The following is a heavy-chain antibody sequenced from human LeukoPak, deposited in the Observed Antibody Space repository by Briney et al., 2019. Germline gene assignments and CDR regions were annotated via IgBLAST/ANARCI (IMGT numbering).Heavy chain of an antibody. CDR3: ARDLKIYSSSFFDY. Sequence: ASVNVSCKASGGTFSSYSMNWVRQAPGKGLEWVSSISSSSSYIYYADSVKGRFTISRDNAKNSLYLQMNSLRAEDTAVYYCARDLKIYSSSFFDYWGQGTLVTVSS. CDR2: ISSSSSYI. J-gene: IGHJ4*02. CDR1: GGTFSSYS. V-gene: IGHV3-21*01. D-gene: IGHD6-6*01.